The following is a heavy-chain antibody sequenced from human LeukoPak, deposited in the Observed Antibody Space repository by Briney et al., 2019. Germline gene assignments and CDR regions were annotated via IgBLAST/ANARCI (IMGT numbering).Heavy chain of an antibody. CDR1: RFAFSDFD. Sequence: GGSLRLSCAASRFAFSDFDKIWVRQAPGKGLEWVSYVSSSSSIIYYADSVKGRFTISRDNAKNSLYLQMNSLRNEDTAVYYCARGVTYGMDVWGQGTTVTVSS. CDR3: ARGVTYGMDV. CDR2: VSSSSSII. D-gene: IGHD2-21*02. V-gene: IGHV3-48*02. J-gene: IGHJ6*02.